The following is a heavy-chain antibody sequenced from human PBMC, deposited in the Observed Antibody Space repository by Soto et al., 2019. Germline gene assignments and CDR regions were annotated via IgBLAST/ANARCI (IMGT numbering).Heavy chain of an antibody. CDR2: IYYSGST. CDR1: GGSISSGDYY. CDR3: ARFIVGATGYYFDY. V-gene: IGHV4-30-4*01. J-gene: IGHJ4*02. Sequence: PSETLSLTCTVSGGSISSGDYYWSWIRQPPGKGLEWIGYIYYSGSTYYNQSLKSRVTISVDTSKKQFSLKLSSVTAADTAVYYCARFIVGATGYYFDYWGQGTLVTVSS. D-gene: IGHD1-26*01.